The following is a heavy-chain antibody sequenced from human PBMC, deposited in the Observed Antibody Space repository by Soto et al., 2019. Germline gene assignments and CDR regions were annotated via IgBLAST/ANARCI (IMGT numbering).Heavy chain of an antibody. CDR3: ARRYSGYDLSYYYYYYMDV. D-gene: IGHD5-12*01. V-gene: IGHV4-34*01. J-gene: IGHJ6*03. Sequence: SETLSLTCAVYGGSFSGYYWSWIRQPPGKGLEWIGEINHSGSTNYNPSLKSRVTISVDTSKNQFSLKLSSVTAADTAVYYCARRYSGYDLSYYYYYYMDVWGKGTTVTVSS. CDR1: GGSFSGYY. CDR2: INHSGST.